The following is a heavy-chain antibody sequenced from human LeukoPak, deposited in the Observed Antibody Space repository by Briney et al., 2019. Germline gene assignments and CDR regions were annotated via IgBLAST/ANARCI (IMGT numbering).Heavy chain of an antibody. J-gene: IGHJ6*03. Sequence: PGGSLRLSCAASGFTFSSYAMHWVRQAPGKGLEWVAVISYDGSNKYYADSVKGRFTISRDNSKNTLYLQMNSLRAEDTAVYYCARDYNSGRHYYYYYMDVWGKGTTVTVSS. CDR2: ISYDGSNK. V-gene: IGHV3-30*04. CDR1: GFTFSSYA. CDR3: ARDYNSGRHYYYYYMDV. D-gene: IGHD5-24*01.